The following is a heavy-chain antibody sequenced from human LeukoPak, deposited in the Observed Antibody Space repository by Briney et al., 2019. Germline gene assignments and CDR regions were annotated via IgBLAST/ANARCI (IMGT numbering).Heavy chain of an antibody. J-gene: IGHJ4*02. D-gene: IGHD2-21*01. CDR1: GFTFSSYG. V-gene: IGHV3-23*01. CDR3: AKAPVTTCRGAYCYPFDY. CDR2: ISGSGGST. Sequence: GGTLRLSCAASGFTFSSYGMSWVRQAPGKGLEWVSAISGSGGSTYYADSVKGRFTISRDNSKNTLYLQMNSLRAEDTAVYYCAKAPVTTCRGAYCYPFDYWGQGTLVTVSS.